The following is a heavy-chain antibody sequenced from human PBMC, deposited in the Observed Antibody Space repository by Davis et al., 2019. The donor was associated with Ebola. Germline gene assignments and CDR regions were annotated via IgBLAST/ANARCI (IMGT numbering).Heavy chain of an antibody. J-gene: IGHJ3*02. CDR2: IYYSGST. Sequence: MPSETLSLTCTVSGGSISSSSYFWAWIRQPPGKGLEWIGTIYYSGSTYYNPSLKSRVTISVDTSKNQFSLKLSSVTAADTAVYYCARRVDIVVVVTTTPFAFDIWGQGTMVTVSS. CDR3: ARRVDIVVVVTTTPFAFDI. V-gene: IGHV4-39*01. CDR1: GGSISSSSYF. D-gene: IGHD2-15*01.